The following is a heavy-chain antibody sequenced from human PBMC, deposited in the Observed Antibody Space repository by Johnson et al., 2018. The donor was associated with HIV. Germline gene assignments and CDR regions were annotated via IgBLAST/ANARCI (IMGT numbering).Heavy chain of an antibody. D-gene: IGHD1-1*01. CDR1: GFTLSSYW. Sequence: VQLVESGGGVVQSGGSLRLSCAASGFTLSSYWMSWVRQAPGKGLEWVSGVTGTGGDTYYAESVKGRFTISRDNSKNTLYLQMNKLRAEDTAVYFCARESLTTSDAFDMWGQGTMVTVSS. CDR2: VTGTGGDT. J-gene: IGHJ3*02. V-gene: IGHV3-23*04. CDR3: ARESLTTSDAFDM.